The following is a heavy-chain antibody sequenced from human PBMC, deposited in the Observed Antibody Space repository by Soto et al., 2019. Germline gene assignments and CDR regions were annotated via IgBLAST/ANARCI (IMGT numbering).Heavy chain of an antibody. CDR2: IIPIFGTA. Sequence: GASVKVSCKASGGTFSSYAISWVRQAPGQGLEWMGGIIPIFGTANYAQKFQGRVTITADESTSTAYMGVSSLRSVDTEVYYCARDSQSPQESTRRYAYYYGMDVWGQGTTVTVSS. J-gene: IGHJ6*02. CDR1: GGTFSSYA. D-gene: IGHD3-16*01. CDR3: ARDSQSPQESTRRYAYYYGMDV. V-gene: IGHV1-69*13.